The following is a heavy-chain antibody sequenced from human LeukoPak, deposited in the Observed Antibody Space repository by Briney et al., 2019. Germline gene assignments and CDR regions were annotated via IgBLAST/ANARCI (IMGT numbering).Heavy chain of an antibody. CDR3: ARVGVAATKGDFDY. D-gene: IGHD3-3*01. CDR1: GFNFRTHW. V-gene: IGHV3-74*01. J-gene: IGHJ4*02. Sequence: GGSLGLSCAASGFNFRTHWMHWVRQAPGKGLVWVSRVNPEGSSTGYADSVEGRFTISRDNAKNTLYVQMNSLRAEDTAVYYCARVGVAATKGDFDYWGQGTLVTVSS. CDR2: VNPEGSST.